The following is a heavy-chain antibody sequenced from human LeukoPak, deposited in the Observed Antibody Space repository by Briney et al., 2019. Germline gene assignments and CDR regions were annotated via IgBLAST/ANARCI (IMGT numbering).Heavy chain of an antibody. D-gene: IGHD6-19*01. V-gene: IGHV4-34*01. CDR2: IIHSGGT. CDR3: ARGPLAFRRVAGIFS. J-gene: IGHJ5*02. Sequence: PETLSLTCAVSGGSFNGYSYTWIRQPPGKGLEWIGEIIHSGGTSYNPSLKSRLTISVDTSREQFSLKLTSVTAADTALYFCARGPLAFRRVAGIFSWGRGTQVTVSS. CDR1: GGSFNGYS.